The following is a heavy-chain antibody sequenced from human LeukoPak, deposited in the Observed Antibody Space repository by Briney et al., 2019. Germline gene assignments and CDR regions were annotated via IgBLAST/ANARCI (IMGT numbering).Heavy chain of an antibody. CDR2: VNHSGST. D-gene: IGHD6-25*01. CDR3: ARVLEGSSGQHWYFDL. V-gene: IGHV4-34*01. CDR1: GGSFSGYC. Sequence: SETLSLTCAVYGGSFSGYCWSWIRQPPGKGLEWIGEVNHSGSTNYNPSLKSRVTISVDTSKNQFSLRLSSVTTADTAVYYCARVLEGSSGQHWYFDLWGRGTLVTVSS. J-gene: IGHJ2*01.